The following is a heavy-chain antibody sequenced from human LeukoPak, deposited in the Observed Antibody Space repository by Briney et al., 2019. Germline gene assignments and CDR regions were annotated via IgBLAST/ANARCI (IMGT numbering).Heavy chain of an antibody. CDR2: IRYDGSNK. D-gene: IGHD2-2*01. CDR1: GFTFSSYG. J-gene: IGHJ4*02. Sequence: GGSLRLSCAASGFTFSSYGMHWVRQAPGKGLEWVAFIRYDGSNKYYADSVKGRFTISRDNSKNTLYLQMNSLRAEDTAVYYCAKVKGAWCSSTSCYLDYWGQGTLVTVSS. V-gene: IGHV3-30*02. CDR3: AKVKGAWCSSTSCYLDY.